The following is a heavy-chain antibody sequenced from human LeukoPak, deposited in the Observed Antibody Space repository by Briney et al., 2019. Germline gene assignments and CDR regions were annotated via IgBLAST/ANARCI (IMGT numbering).Heavy chain of an antibody. CDR1: GYTFTGYY. D-gene: IGHD3-3*01. J-gene: IGHJ5*02. Sequence: GASVKVSCKASGYTFTGYYMHWVRQAPGQGLEWMGWINPNSGGTNYAQKFQGRVTMTRDTSISTAYMELSRLRSDDTAVYYCAREGVATIFGVVISDNWFDPWGQGTLVTVSS. V-gene: IGHV1-2*02. CDR3: AREGVATIFGVVISDNWFDP. CDR2: INPNSGGT.